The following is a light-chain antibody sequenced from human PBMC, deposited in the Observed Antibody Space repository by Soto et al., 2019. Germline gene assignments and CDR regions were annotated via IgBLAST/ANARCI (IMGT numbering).Light chain of an antibody. CDR3: SSYAASNTQV. J-gene: IGLJ1*01. CDR1: SSDVGGYNY. V-gene: IGLV2-8*01. CDR2: EVS. Sequence: QSALTQPPSASGSPGQSVTISCTGTSSDVGGYNYVSWYQQHPGKAPKLMIYEVSKRPSGVPDRFSGSKSGNTASLTVSGLQAEDEADYYCSSYAASNTQVFGNGTKVT.